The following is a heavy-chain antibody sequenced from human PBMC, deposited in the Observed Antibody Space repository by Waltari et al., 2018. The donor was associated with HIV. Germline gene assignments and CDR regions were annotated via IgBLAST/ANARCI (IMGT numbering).Heavy chain of an antibody. CDR1: GYTFRNYG. D-gene: IGHD3-22*01. J-gene: IGHJ4*02. CDR2: ISPYKDNT. CDR3: ARDFTSRVDSWEYSDSSYFDY. Sequence: QVQLVQSGGEVKKPGASVKVSCKASGYTFRNYGISWMRQAPGQGLEWVGWISPYKDNTYYEQRFKDRVTRTTDTSATTVDMELRSLRSDDTAVYYCARDFTSRVDSWEYSDSSYFDYWGQGTLVTVSS. V-gene: IGHV1-18*01.